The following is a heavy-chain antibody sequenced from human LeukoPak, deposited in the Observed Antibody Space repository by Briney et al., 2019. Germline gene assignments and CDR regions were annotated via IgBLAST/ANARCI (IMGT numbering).Heavy chain of an antibody. D-gene: IGHD3-22*01. CDR1: GGTFSSYA. Sequence: SVKVSCKASGGTFSSYAISWVRQAPGQGLEWMGGIIPIFGTANYAQKFQGRVTMTEDTSTDTAYMELSSLRSEDTAVYYCATQDSSGYYLAFDIWGQGTMVTVSS. CDR2: IIPIFGTA. V-gene: IGHV1-69*06. CDR3: ATQDSSGYYLAFDI. J-gene: IGHJ3*02.